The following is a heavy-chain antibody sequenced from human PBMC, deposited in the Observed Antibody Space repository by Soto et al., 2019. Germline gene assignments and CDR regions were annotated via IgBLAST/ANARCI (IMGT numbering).Heavy chain of an antibody. CDR1: GGTFSSYA. V-gene: IGHV1-69*13. CDR2: IIPIFGTA. D-gene: IGHD3-9*01. CDR3: ARSARYDILTGYYIDFKDAFDI. J-gene: IGHJ3*02. Sequence: ASVKVSCKASGGTFSSYAISWVRQAPGQGLEWMGGIIPIFGTANYAQKFQGRVTITADESPSTAYMELSSPGYEDRAVYYCARSARYDILTGYYIDFKDAFDIWGQGTMVTVSS.